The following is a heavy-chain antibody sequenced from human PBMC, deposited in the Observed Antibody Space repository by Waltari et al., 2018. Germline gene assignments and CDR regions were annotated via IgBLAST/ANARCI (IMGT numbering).Heavy chain of an antibody. V-gene: IGHV4-34*01. CDR3: ARGRGAFDI. J-gene: IGHJ3*02. Sequence: QVQLQQWGAGLLKPSETLSLTCAVYGGSFSGYYWSWIRQPPGKGLEWIGEINHRGGTNYNPSLKGRGTRSVDTSKNQFSRKLSSVTAADTAVYYCARGRGAFDIWGQGTMVTVSS. CDR2: INHRGGT. CDR1: GGSFSGYY.